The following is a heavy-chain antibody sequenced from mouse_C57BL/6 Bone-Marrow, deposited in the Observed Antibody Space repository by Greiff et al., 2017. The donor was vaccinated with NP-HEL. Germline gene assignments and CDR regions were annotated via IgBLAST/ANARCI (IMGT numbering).Heavy chain of an antibody. V-gene: IGHV14-4*01. CDR2: IDPENGDT. CDR1: GFNIKDDY. CDR3: TATVVDFYY. Sequence: EVQLQQSGAELVRPGASVKLSCTASGFNIKDDYMHWVKQRPEQGLEWIGWIDPENGDTEYASKFQGKATITADTSSNTAYLQLSSLTSEDTAVYYCTATVVDFYYWGQGTTLTVSS. J-gene: IGHJ2*01. D-gene: IGHD1-1*01.